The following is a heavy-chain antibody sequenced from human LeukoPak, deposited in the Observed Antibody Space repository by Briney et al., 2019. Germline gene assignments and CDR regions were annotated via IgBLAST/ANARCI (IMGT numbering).Heavy chain of an antibody. D-gene: IGHD5-18*01. Sequence: PSETLTLTCTVSGASITAYYWTWLRQSAGEALEFIGRIYSTGDTDHNYNPSLASRVTTSGDTSKNQVSLRLKSVTAADTAVYYCARDRPDGYTHGHYYYNMDVWGKGTTVTVSS. J-gene: IGHJ6*03. CDR3: ARDRPDGYTHGHYYYNMDV. V-gene: IGHV4-4*07. CDR1: GASITAYY. CDR2: IYSTGDTDH.